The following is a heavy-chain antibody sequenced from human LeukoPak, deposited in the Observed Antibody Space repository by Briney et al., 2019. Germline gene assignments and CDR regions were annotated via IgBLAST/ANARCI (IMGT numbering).Heavy chain of an antibody. CDR3: ARDRDYYFDY. Sequence: PGGSLRLSCAASGFTVSSNYMSWVRQAPGKGLEWVSVIYSGGSTYYADSVKGRFTISRDNSKNTLYLQMNGLRAEDTAVYYCARDRDYYFDYWGQGTLVTVSS. J-gene: IGHJ4*02. CDR1: GFTVSSNY. V-gene: IGHV3-66*01. D-gene: IGHD3-10*01. CDR2: IYSGGST.